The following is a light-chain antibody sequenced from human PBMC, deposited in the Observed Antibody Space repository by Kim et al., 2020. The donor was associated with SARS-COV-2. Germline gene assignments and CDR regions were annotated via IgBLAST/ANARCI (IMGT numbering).Light chain of an antibody. CDR1: KLGDKY. CDR3: QAWDSSNGV. Sequence: SYELTQPPSVSVSPGQTASITCSGDKLGDKYACWYQQKPGQSPVLVIYQDSKRPSGIPERFSGSNSGNTATLTISGTQAMDEADYYCQAWDSSNGVFGGGTQLTVL. CDR2: QDS. J-gene: IGLJ3*02. V-gene: IGLV3-1*01.